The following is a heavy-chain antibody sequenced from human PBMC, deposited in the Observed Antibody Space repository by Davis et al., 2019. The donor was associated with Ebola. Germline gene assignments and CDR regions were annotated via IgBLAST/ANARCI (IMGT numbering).Heavy chain of an antibody. D-gene: IGHD3-22*01. CDR2: IYYSGST. CDR1: GGSISSGGYS. V-gene: IGHV4-39*01. CDR3: ARVVVVITTYVHDAFDI. J-gene: IGHJ3*02. Sequence: PSETLSLTCAVSGGSISSGGYSWSWIRQPPGKGLEWIGSIYYSGSTYYNPSLKSRVTISVDTSKNQFSLKLSSVTAADTAVYYCARVVVVITTYVHDAFDIWGQGTMVTVSS.